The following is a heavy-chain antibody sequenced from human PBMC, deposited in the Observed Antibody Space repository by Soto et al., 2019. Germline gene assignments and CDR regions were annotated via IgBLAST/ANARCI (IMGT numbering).Heavy chain of an antibody. V-gene: IGHV4-39*01. CDR2: IYYSGST. CDR3: ARQGSGSYPSYYYYYGMDV. Sequence: SETLSLTCTVSGGSISSSSYYWGWIRQPPGKGLEWIGSIYYSGSTYYNPSLKSRVTISVDTSKNQFSLKLSSVTAADTAVYYCARQGSGSYPSYYYYYGMDVWGQGTTVTVSS. D-gene: IGHD1-26*01. CDR1: GGSISSSSYY. J-gene: IGHJ6*02.